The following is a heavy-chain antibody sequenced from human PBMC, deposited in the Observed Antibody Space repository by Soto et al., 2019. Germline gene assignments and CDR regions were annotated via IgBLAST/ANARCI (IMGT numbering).Heavy chain of an antibody. V-gene: IGHV1-3*01. J-gene: IGHJ4*02. CDR2: INAGNGNT. CDR1: GYTFTSYA. Sequence: ASVKVSCKASGYTFTSYAMHWVRQAPGQRLEWMGWINAGNGNTKYSQKLQGRATITRDTAPRPAYMELSSLRRDDTAVYYCAQSSVSFRVVIGYFDYWGQGTLVTVSS. CDR3: AQSSVSFRVVIGYFDY. D-gene: IGHD3-3*01.